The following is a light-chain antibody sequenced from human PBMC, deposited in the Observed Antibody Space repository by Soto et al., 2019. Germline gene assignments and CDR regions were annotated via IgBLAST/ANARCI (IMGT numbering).Light chain of an antibody. V-gene: IGKV1-5*01. CDR3: KQYNSYSKT. Sequence: DIQMTQSPSTLSASVGDRVTITCRASQSIGYWLAWYQQKPGKAPNLLIYAASSLETGVPSRFSGSGSGTEFTLSISSLHPDDSASYYCKQYNSYSKTFGQGTKVDIK. J-gene: IGKJ1*01. CDR2: AAS. CDR1: QSIGYW.